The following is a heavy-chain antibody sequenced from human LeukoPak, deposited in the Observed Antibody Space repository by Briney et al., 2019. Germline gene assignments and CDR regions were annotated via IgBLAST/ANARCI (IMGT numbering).Heavy chain of an antibody. CDR2: INHNAEMI. CDR3: ARDHDWAFDL. V-gene: IGHV3-48*02. J-gene: IGHJ4*02. D-gene: IGHD3-9*01. Sequence: VEPGGSLRLSCEASGFPFGSYVMSWVRQAPGKELEWIAYINHNAEMIFYPDFVKGRFTISRDNPKKSLYLQMNALIYEDTAIYYCARDHDWAFDLCGQGTLVTVSS. CDR1: GFPFGSYV.